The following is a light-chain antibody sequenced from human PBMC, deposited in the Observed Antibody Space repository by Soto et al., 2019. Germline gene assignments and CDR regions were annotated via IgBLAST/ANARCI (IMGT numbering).Light chain of an antibody. J-gene: IGLJ1*01. Sequence: QSALTQPASVSGSPGQSITISCTGTSSGVGGYNYVSWYQQHPGKAPKLMIYEVSNRPSGVSNRFSGSKSGNTASLTISGLQAEDEADYYCSSYTSSSTYVFGTGT. CDR2: EVS. V-gene: IGLV2-14*01. CDR1: SSGVGGYNY. CDR3: SSYTSSSTYV.